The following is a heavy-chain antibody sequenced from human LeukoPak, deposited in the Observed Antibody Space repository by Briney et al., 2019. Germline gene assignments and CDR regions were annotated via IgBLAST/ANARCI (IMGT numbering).Heavy chain of an antibody. D-gene: IGHD2-2*01. J-gene: IGHJ6*03. CDR1: GGFFSVYY. CDR2: INHSRSS. V-gene: IGHV4-34*01. CDR3: ARGFRNRVVVPTAANYFYIDV. Sequence: TSETLSLTCAVYGGFFSVYYWSWIRQSPGKGLEWIGEINHSRSSNNNPPLKSRVTISVDTSKNHFSLKLSSVTAADTAVYYCARGFRNRVVVPTAANYFYIDVWAEGTTVTVSS.